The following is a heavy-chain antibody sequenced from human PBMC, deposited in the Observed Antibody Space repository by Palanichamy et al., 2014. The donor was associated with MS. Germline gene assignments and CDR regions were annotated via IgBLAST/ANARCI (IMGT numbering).Heavy chain of an antibody. CDR1: GGSISSSNYY. J-gene: IGHJ4*02. CDR2: IYYSGNT. Sequence: QLQLQESGPGLVKPSETLSLTCTVSGGSISSSNYYWGWIRQPPGKGLEWIANIYYSGNTYYNPSLKSRVTISVDTSKNQFSLKLSSVTAADTALYYCTRPPNFCDGSPYACYFDCWGQGTLVTVSS. D-gene: IGHD1-1*01. V-gene: IGHV4-39*01. CDR3: TRPPNFCDGSPYACYFDC.